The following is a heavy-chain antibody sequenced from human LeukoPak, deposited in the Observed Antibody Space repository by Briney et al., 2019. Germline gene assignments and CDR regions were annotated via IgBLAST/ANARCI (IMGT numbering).Heavy chain of an antibody. Sequence: PGGSLRLSCAASGFTFSTYNMNWVRQAPGKGLEWVSSIGSTSFYIYYADSVKGRFTISRDNAKNSVFLQMSSLRAEDTAVYYCARDSSSPNWGQGTLVTVSS. D-gene: IGHD6-6*01. CDR2: IGSTSFYI. CDR3: ARDSSSPN. V-gene: IGHV3-21*01. CDR1: GFTFSTYN. J-gene: IGHJ4*02.